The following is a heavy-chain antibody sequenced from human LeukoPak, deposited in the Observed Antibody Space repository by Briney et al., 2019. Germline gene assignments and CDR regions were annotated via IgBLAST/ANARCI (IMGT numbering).Heavy chain of an antibody. V-gene: IGHV3-9*01. CDR3: AKDWGDCTGYSSGWYCPLYFGY. D-gene: IGHD6-19*01. CDR1: GFTFDDYA. Sequence: GGSLRLSCAASGFTFDDYAMHWVRQAPGKGLEWVSGISWNSGSIGYADSVKGRFTISRDNAKNSLYLQMNSLRAEDTALYYCAKDWGDCTGYSSGWYCPLYFGYWGQGTLVTVSS. J-gene: IGHJ4*02. CDR2: ISWNSGSI.